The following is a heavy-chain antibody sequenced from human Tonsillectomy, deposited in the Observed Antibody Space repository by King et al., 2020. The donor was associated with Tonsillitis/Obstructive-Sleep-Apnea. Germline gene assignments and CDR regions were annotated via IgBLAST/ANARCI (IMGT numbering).Heavy chain of an antibody. J-gene: IGHJ6*03. CDR2: ISSSGSHL. CDR1: GFTLSSAS. D-gene: IGHD3-9*01. Sequence: VQLVESGGGLVKPGGSLRLSCAASGFTLSSASMNWVRQAPGKGLEWVSSISSSGSHLYYADSVKGRFTISRDNANNSLYLQMNSLRVEDTAVYYCARDLWDYGLLTGSYYFYYYYMDVWGKGTTVTVSS. CDR3: ARDLWDYGLLTGSYYFYYYYMDV. V-gene: IGHV3-21*01.